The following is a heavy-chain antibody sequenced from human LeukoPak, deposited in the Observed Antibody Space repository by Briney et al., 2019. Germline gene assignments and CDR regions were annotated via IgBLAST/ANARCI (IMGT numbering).Heavy chain of an antibody. CDR2: IWSDGSQT. CDR3: AGAAGLGNYLIDY. D-gene: IGHD3-16*01. V-gene: IGHV3-33*01. CDR1: GFSFSGDA. Sequence: PGRSLRLSCAASGFSFSGDAIHWVRQAPGKGLEWVALIWSDGSQTKYADSVKGRFTVSRDNSKNTAFLQMSGLTVEDTAIYYCAGAAGLGNYLIDYWGQGTLVTVSS. J-gene: IGHJ4*02.